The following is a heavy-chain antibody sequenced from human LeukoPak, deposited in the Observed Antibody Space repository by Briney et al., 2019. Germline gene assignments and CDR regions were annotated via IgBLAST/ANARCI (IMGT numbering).Heavy chain of an antibody. CDR1: GFTFRSYG. V-gene: IGHV3-33*01. D-gene: IGHD2-21*02. CDR3: ARDATGGGDCFFDY. CDR2: IWFDGSNK. Sequence: GGSLRLSCAASGFTFRSYGMHWVRQAPGKGLEWVAVIWFDGSNKYYADSVKGRFTISRDNSKNTLFLQMNSLRVEDTGVYYCARDATGGGDCFFDYWGQGTLVTVSS. J-gene: IGHJ4*02.